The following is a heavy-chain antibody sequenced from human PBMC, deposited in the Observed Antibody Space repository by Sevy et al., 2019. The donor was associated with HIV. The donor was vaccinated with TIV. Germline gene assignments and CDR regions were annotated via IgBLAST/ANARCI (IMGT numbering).Heavy chain of an antibody. CDR1: GYIFTSHS. Sequence: ASVKVSCKTSGYIFTSHSISWVRQAPGQELEWMGWISGYNGNTIYAPKLQDRITMTTDTSTSTAYMELRSLRSDDTAVYYCARPYYYDMGYGMDVWGQGTTVTVSS. D-gene: IGHD3-22*01. CDR3: ARPYYYDMGYGMDV. CDR2: ISGYNGNT. V-gene: IGHV1-18*01. J-gene: IGHJ6*02.